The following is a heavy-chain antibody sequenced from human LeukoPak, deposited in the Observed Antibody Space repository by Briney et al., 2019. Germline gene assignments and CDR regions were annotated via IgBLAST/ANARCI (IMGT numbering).Heavy chain of an antibody. Sequence: ASETLSLTCTVSGGSISSYYWSWIRRPPGKGLEWIGFIYYSGSTNNNPSLESRVTISVDTSKNQFSLKLSSVTAADTAVYYCARVRSGDLYFDLWGRGTLVTVSS. CDR1: GGSISSYY. V-gene: IGHV4-59*01. J-gene: IGHJ2*01. D-gene: IGHD3-10*01. CDR3: ARVRSGDLYFDL. CDR2: IYYSGST.